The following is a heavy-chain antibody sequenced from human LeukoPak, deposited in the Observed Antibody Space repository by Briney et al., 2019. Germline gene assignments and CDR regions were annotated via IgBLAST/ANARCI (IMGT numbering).Heavy chain of an antibody. Sequence: PGGSLRLSCAASGFTFSSYAMSWVRQAPGKGLEWVSAISGSGGSTYYADSVKGRFTISRDNSKNTLYLQMYSLRAEDTAVYYCAKAHDSSGYYLIFDYWGQGTLDTVPS. CDR3: AKAHDSSGYYLIFDY. J-gene: IGHJ4*02. CDR1: GFTFSSYA. V-gene: IGHV3-23*01. CDR2: ISGSGGST. D-gene: IGHD3-22*01.